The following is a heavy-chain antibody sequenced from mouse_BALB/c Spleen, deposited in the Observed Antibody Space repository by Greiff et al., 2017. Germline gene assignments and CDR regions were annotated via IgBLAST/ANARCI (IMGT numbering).Heavy chain of an antibody. J-gene: IGHJ3*01. D-gene: IGHD1-1*01. CDR1: GYSITSDYA. CDR3: ARGYYGSSYSAWFAY. Sequence: EVQLVESGPGLVKPSQSLSLTCTVTGYSITSDYAWNWIRQFPGNKLEWMGYISYSGSTSYNPSLKSRISITRDTSKNQFFLQLNSVTTEDTATYYCARGYYGSSYSAWFAYWGQGTLVTVSA. V-gene: IGHV3-2*02. CDR2: ISYSGST.